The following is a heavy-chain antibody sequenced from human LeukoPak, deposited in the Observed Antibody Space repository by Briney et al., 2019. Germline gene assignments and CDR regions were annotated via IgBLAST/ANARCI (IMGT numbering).Heavy chain of an antibody. J-gene: IGHJ6*03. D-gene: IGHD1-26*01. Sequence: PGGSLRLSCAASGFSSSSYNMNWVRQTPGKGLEWVSSITSSSTYTFYADSVKGRFTISRDNARNSLYLQMNSLRAEDTAVYYCARDPYSGTYGDTYYYYMDVWGKGTTVTISS. V-gene: IGHV3-21*01. CDR3: ARDPYSGTYGDTYYYYMDV. CDR2: ITSSSTYT. CDR1: GFSSSSYN.